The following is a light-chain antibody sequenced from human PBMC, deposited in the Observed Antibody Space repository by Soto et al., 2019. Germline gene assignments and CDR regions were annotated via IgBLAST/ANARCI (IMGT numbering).Light chain of an antibody. CDR1: TSDVGAYNY. CDR2: QVS. V-gene: IGLV2-14*01. J-gene: IGLJ1*01. CDR3: SSYTSSTTDV. Sequence: QSALTQPASVSGSPGQSIAISCTGTTSDVGAYNYVSWYQQHPGKAPKLMIYQVSNRPSGVSNRFSGSKSGNTASLTISGLHAEDEADYYCSSYTSSTTDVFGTGTKLTVL.